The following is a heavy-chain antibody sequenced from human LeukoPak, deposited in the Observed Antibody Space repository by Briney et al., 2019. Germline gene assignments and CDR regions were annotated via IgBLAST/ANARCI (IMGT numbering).Heavy chain of an antibody. V-gene: IGHV3-21*04. CDR1: GFTFSSYS. J-gene: IGHJ4*02. CDR2: ISSSSSYI. Sequence: GGSLRLSCAASGFTFSSYSMNWVRQAPGKGLEWVSSISSSSSYIYYADSVKGRFTISRDNSKNTLYLQMNSLRAEDTAVYYCAKDVGGLIQLWLLYFDYWGQGTLVTVSS. D-gene: IGHD5-18*01. CDR3: AKDVGGLIQLWLLYFDY.